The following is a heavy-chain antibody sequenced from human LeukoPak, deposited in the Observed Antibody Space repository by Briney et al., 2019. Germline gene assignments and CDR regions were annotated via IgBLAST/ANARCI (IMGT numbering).Heavy chain of an antibody. CDR1: GGTFSSYA. CDR3: ARDSTPRGYYDFWSGYYSDYYGMDV. J-gene: IGHJ6*02. Sequence: ASVTVSCKASGGTFSSYAISWVRQAPGQGLEWMGRIIPILGIANYAQKFQGRVTITADKSTSTAYMELSSLRSEDTAVYYCARDSTPRGYYDFWSGYYSDYYGMDVWGQGTTVTVSS. D-gene: IGHD3-3*01. V-gene: IGHV1-69*10. CDR2: IIPILGIA.